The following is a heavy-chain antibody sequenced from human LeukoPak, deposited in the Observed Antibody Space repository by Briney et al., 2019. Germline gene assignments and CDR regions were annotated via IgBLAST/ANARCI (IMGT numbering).Heavy chain of an antibody. CDR2: ISGSGAT. CDR1: GFIFSDHF. V-gene: IGHV3-11*01. D-gene: IGHD4-23*01. J-gene: IGHJ3*01. Sequence: GGSLRLSCAASGFIFSDHFMTWIRQVPGKGLEWISYISGSGATYYADSVKGRFTISRDNAQNSLWLQMNSLRVKDTAVYYCARDPMYNGGNSGAFDFWGQGTLVTVSS. CDR3: ARDPMYNGGNSGAFDF.